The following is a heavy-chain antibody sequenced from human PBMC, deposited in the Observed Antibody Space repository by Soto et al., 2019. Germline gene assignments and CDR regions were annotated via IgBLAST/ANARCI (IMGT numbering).Heavy chain of an antibody. V-gene: IGHV1-69*12. CDR2: IIPIFGTA. J-gene: IGHJ6*02. CDR1: GGTFSSYA. Sequence: QVQLVQSGAEVKKPGSSVKVSCKASGGTFSSYAISWVRQAPGQGLEWMGGIIPIFGTANNAQKFQGRVTITADESTSTAYMELSSVRSEDTAVYFCAREAMTRVGTHYYYGMDVWGQGNTVTVSS. CDR3: AREAMTRVGTHYYYGMDV. D-gene: IGHD4-17*01.